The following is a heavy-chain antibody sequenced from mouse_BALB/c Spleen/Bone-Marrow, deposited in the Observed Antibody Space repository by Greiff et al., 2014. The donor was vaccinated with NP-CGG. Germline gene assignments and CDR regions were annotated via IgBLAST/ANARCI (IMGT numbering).Heavy chain of an antibody. CDR3: ARSATMIFAY. Sequence: LQESGAELAKPGASVKMSCKASGYTFTSYWMHWVKQRPGQGLEWIGHINPSTGYTEYNQKFKDKATLTADKSSSTAYMQLSSLTFEDPAVYYWARSATMIFAYWGQGTLVTVSA. CDR1: GYTFTSYW. CDR2: INPSTGYT. J-gene: IGHJ3*01. V-gene: IGHV1-7*01. D-gene: IGHD2-4*01.